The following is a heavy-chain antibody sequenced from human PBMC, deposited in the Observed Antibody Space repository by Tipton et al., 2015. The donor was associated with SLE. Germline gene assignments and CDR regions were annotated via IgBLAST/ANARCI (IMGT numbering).Heavy chain of an antibody. CDR3: TRDIVVVPAALGPFDY. CDR1: GFTFGDYA. V-gene: IGHV3-49*03. CDR2: IRSKAYGGTT. J-gene: IGHJ4*02. D-gene: IGHD2-2*01. Sequence: RSLRLSCTASGFTFGDYAMSWFRQAPGKGLEWVGFIRSKAYGGTTEYAASVKGRFTISRDDSKSIAYLQMNSLKTEDTAVYYCTRDIVVVPAALGPFDYWGQGTLVTVSS.